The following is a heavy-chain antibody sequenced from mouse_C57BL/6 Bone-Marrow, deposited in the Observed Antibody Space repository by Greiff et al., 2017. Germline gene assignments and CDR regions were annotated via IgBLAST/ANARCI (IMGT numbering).Heavy chain of an antibody. J-gene: IGHJ4*01. Sequence: QVQLQQPGAELVKPGASVKLSCKASGYTFTSYWMHWVKQRPGQGLEWIGMIHPNSGSTNYNEKFKSKATLTVDKSTSTAYMQLSSLTSEDSAVYYCAFDYPYAMDYWGQGTSVTVSS. D-gene: IGHD2-4*01. CDR1: GYTFTSYW. CDR3: AFDYPYAMDY. V-gene: IGHV1-64*01. CDR2: IHPNSGST.